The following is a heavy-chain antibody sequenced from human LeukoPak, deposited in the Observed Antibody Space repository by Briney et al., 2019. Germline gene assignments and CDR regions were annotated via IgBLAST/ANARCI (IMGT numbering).Heavy chain of an antibody. D-gene: IGHD2-2*01. Sequence: PSEALSLTCTVSGGSISSYYWSWIRQPAGKGLEWIGRIYTSGSNNYNPSLESRVTMSVDTSKNQFSLKLSSVTAADTAVYYCARDWFPAARRREFDPWGQGTLVTVSS. CDR3: ARDWFPAARRREFDP. J-gene: IGHJ5*02. CDR1: GGSISSYY. CDR2: IYTSGSN. V-gene: IGHV4-4*07.